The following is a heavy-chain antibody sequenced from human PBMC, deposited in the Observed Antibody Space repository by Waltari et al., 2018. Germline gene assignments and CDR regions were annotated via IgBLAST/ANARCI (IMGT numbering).Heavy chain of an antibody. CDR1: GGSISSSRYY. CDR2: IYYSGSI. CDR3: ARHWKRNGYRFDP. D-gene: IGHD5-12*01. V-gene: IGHV4-39*01. J-gene: IGHJ5*02. Sequence: QLQLQESGPGLVKPSETLSLTCSVSGGSISSSRYYWGWIRQSPGKGLEWIGRIYYSGSIYYNPTLQSRVTISGDTSKNQFSLNLSSVTAADTAVYYCARHWKRNGYRFDPWGQGTRVNVSS.